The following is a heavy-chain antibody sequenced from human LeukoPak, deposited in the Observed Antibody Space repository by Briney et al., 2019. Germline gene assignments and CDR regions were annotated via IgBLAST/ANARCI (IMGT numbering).Heavy chain of an antibody. CDR3: ARDHSSGWSWYST. D-gene: IGHD6-19*01. CDR1: GYTFTGYY. Sequence: ASVKVSCKASGYTFTGYYMHWVRQAPGQGLEWMGWINPNSGGTNYAQKFQGRVTMTRDTSISTAYMELSRLRSDDTAVYYCARDHSSGWSWYSTWGRGTLVTVSS. J-gene: IGHJ5*02. CDR2: INPNSGGT. V-gene: IGHV1-2*02.